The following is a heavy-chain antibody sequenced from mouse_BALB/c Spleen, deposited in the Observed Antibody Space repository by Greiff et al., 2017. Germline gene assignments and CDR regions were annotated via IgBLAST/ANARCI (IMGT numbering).Heavy chain of an antibody. Sequence: EVQLVESGGGLVQPGGSRKLSCAASGFTFSSFGMHWVRQAPEKGLEWVAYISSGSSTIYYADTVKGRFTISRDNPKNTLFLQMTSLRSEDTAMYYCARGPGHYYAMDYWGQGTSVTVSS. V-gene: IGHV5-17*02. CDR2: ISSGSSTI. CDR3: ARGPGHYYAMDY. CDR1: GFTFSSFG. J-gene: IGHJ4*01.